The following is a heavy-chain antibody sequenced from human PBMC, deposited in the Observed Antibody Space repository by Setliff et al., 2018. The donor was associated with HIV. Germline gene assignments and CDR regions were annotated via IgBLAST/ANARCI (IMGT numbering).Heavy chain of an antibody. Sequence: SEILSLTCTVSGGSASNSRYYWAWIRQPPGKGLEYIGSTYYNPSLKSRVTISVDTSKNQFSLKLSSVTAADAAVYYCASRVYYYDDSATLREEGFVPWGQGTLVTVSS. J-gene: IGHJ5*02. V-gene: IGHV4-39*01. CDR2: T. D-gene: IGHD3-22*01. CDR1: GGSASNSRYY. CDR3: ASRVYYYDDSATLREEGFVP.